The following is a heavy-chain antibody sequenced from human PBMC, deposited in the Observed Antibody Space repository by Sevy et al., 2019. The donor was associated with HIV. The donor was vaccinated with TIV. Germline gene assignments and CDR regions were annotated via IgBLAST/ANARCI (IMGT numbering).Heavy chain of an antibody. CDR2: TYYRSKWYS. D-gene: IGHD1-7*01. CDR3: ARGDELNSYYYGMDV. Sequence: SQTLSLTCAISGDSVSTSSATWNWFRQSPSRGLEWLGRTYYRSKWYSDHEVSVKGRVTINPDTSKNQFSLHLESVTPEDTAVYFCARGDELNSYYYGMDVWGQGTTVTVSS. J-gene: IGHJ6*02. V-gene: IGHV6-1*01. CDR1: GDSVSTSSAT.